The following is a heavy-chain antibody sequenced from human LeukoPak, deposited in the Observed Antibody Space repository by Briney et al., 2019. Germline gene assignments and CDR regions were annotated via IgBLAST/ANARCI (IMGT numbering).Heavy chain of an antibody. CDR3: ARDRVITIFGVVHDAFDI. V-gene: IGHV4-61*02. J-gene: IGHJ3*02. CDR2: IYTSGST. Sequence: SESLSLTCTVSGGSISSGSYYWSWIRQPAGKGLEWIGRIYTSGSTNYNPSLKSRVTISVDTSKNQFSLKLSSVTAADTAVYYCARDRVITIFGVVHDAFDIWGQGTMVTVSS. D-gene: IGHD3-3*01. CDR1: GGSISSGSYY.